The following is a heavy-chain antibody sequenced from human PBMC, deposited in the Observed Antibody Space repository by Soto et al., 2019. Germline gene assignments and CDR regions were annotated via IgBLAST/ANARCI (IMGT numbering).Heavy chain of an antibody. CDR3: ARDKITGLFDY. Sequence: PSETLSLTCTFSGGSISSSRFHWGCIRQPPGKGLKWIGSIYYSASTYYSPSLKSRVTISVDTSKNQFSLKLSSLTAADTAVYYCARDKITGLFDYWGQGTLVTVSS. D-gene: IGHD2-8*02. CDR2: IYYSAST. V-gene: IGHV4-39*07. J-gene: IGHJ4*02. CDR1: GGSISSSRFH.